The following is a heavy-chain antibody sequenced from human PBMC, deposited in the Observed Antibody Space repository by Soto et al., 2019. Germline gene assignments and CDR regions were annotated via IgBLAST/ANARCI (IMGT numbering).Heavy chain of an antibody. CDR3: ARDRVIFVKEGWYYYYGMDV. J-gene: IGHJ6*02. CDR2: IIPILGIA. Sequence: GASVKVSCKASGGTFSSYTISWVRQAPGQGLEWMGGIIPILGIANYAQKFQGRVTITADKSTSTAYMELSSLRSEDTAVYYCARDRVIFVKEGWYYYYGMDVWGQGTTVTVSS. V-gene: IGHV1-69*10. D-gene: IGHD3-16*02. CDR1: GGTFSSYT.